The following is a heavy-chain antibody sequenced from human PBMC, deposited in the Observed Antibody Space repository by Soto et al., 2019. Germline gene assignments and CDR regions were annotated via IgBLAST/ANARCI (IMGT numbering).Heavy chain of an antibody. CDR3: ARIRYGFLRGIYGLEL. Sequence: LGESLKISCKGSGYSFTSYWIGWSRQMPGKGLVWMGIIYRGDSDTRYSPSFQGQVTISADKSISTAYLQWSSLKASDTPMYYCARIRYGFLRGIYGLELWAQGTTLTVSS. V-gene: IGHV5-51*01. D-gene: IGHD3-3*01. CDR1: GYSFTSYW. J-gene: IGHJ6*02. CDR2: IYRGDSDT.